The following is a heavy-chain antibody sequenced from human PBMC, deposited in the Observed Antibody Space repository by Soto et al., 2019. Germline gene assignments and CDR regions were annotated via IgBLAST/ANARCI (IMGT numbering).Heavy chain of an antibody. D-gene: IGHD2-2*01. Sequence: SETLSLTCTVSGGSISSGGYYWSWIRQHPGKGLEWIGYIFYSGSTYYNPSLKSRVTISVDTSKNQFSLKLSSVTAADTAVYYCARSSTSANYFDYWGQGTLVTVSS. CDR3: ARSSTSANYFDY. CDR2: IFYSGST. J-gene: IGHJ4*02. V-gene: IGHV4-31*03. CDR1: GGSISSGGYY.